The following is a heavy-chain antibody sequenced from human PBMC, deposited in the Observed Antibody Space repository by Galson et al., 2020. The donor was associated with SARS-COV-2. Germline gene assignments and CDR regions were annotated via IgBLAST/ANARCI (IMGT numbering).Heavy chain of an antibody. J-gene: IGHJ3*02. D-gene: IGHD2-2*03. V-gene: IGHV1-2*02. Sequence: ASVKVSCKASGYTFTGYYMHWVRQAPGQGLEWMGWINPNSGGTNYAQKFQGRVTMTRDTSISTAYMELSRLRSDDTAVYYCARGGYCSSTSCSTGAVDIWGQGTMVTVSS. CDR2: INPNSGGT. CDR1: GYTFTGYY. CDR3: ARGGYCSSTSCSTGAVDI.